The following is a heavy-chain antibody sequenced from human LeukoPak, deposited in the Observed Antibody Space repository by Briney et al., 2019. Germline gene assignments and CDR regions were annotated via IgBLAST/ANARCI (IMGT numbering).Heavy chain of an antibody. CDR3: ARTNNWFDP. CDR2: IYYSGYT. CDR1: GGSISSYY. V-gene: IGHV4-59*12. Sequence: KPSETLSLTCTVSGGSISSYYWSWIRQPPGKGLEWIGDIYYSGYTNYNPSLKSRVTISVDTSKNQFSLKLSSVTAADTAVYYCARTNNWFDPWGQGTLVTVSS. J-gene: IGHJ5*02.